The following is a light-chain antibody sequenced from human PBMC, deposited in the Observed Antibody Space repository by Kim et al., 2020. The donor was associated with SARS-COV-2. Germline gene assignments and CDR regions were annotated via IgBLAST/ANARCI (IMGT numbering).Light chain of an antibody. CDR2: GEN. CDR3: GSRDNTYNRLL. Sequence: SSELTQDPTVSVALGQTVRITCQGDSLREYHASWYQQKPGQAPLLVIYGENRRPSGIPDRFSGTSSGNRASLTITGAQAEDEADYFCGSRDNTYNRLLFAGGTRVAVL. V-gene: IGLV3-19*01. CDR1: SLREYH. J-gene: IGLJ2*01.